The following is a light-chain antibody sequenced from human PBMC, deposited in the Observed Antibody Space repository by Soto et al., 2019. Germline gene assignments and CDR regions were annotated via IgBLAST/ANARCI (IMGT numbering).Light chain of an antibody. CDR1: SSDIGSYDL. CDR2: EVT. J-gene: IGLJ1*01. V-gene: IGLV2-23*02. Sequence: QSVLTQPASVSGSPGQSITISCTGTSSDIGSYDLVSWYQQHPGTAPKLIIYEVTKRPSGVSTRFSGSKSGNTASLTISGLQAVDEADYYCCSYAGNYIYVFGTGTKVTVL. CDR3: CSYAGNYIYV.